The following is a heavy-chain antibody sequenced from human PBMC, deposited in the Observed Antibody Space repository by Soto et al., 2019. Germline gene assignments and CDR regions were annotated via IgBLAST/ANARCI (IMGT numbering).Heavy chain of an antibody. D-gene: IGHD6-19*01. J-gene: IGHJ4*02. CDR1: GGSVSGGSYY. Sequence: PETLCVTWTVSGGSVSGGSYYWTWIRQPPGKGLEWMGYIHDSGSTNYNPSLKSRVTMSLDTSKNQFSLKLRSVTAADTAVYYWSGSAYSSGWYYVDHWGQGTLGTV. V-gene: IGHV4-61*01. CDR3: SGSAYSSGWYYVDH. CDR2: IHDSGST.